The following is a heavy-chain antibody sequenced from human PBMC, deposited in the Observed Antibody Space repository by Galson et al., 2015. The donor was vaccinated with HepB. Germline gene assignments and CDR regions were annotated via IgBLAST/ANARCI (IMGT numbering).Heavy chain of an antibody. CDR1: GFTFSNYG. D-gene: IGHD3-16*01. J-gene: IGHJ5*02. Sequence: SLRLSCAAAGFTFSNYGMTWVRQAPGKGLEWASTISGSGHSTVYADSVMGRFIISRDNSKDTLYVQMNRLRVDDTAVYYCAIEKGMNTINEGFDAWGQGTLVAVS. CDR2: ISGSGHST. CDR3: AIEKGMNTINEGFDA. V-gene: IGHV3-23*01.